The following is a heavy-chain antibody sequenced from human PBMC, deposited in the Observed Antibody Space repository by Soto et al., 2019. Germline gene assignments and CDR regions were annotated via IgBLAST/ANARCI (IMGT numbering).Heavy chain of an antibody. Sequence: QITLKESGPTLVKPTQTLTLTCTFSGFSLSSNGVGVGWIRQPPGKAREWLALIYWDGDKRYSPSLKSRLTITKDTSKNLVVLTMTNVDPVDTATYYCAHSKARFRRDCRGGTCYSLDPWGQGTLVTVSS. D-gene: IGHD2-15*01. CDR2: IYWDGDK. V-gene: IGHV2-5*02. CDR3: AHSKARFRRDCRGGTCYSLDP. J-gene: IGHJ5*02. CDR1: GFSLSSNGVG.